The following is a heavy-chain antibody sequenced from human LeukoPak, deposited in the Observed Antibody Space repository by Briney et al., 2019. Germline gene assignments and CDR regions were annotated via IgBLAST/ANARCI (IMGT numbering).Heavy chain of an antibody. V-gene: IGHV3-53*01. CDR2: IYSGGST. CDR3: ARTYYYDSSGYLFWGAFDI. Sequence: GGSLRLSCAASGFTVSSNYMSWVRQAPGKGLEWVSGIYSGGSTYYADSVKGGFTISRDNSNNTLYLQMISLRSEETAVYYCARTYYYDSSGYLFWGAFDIWGQGTMVTVSS. CDR1: GFTVSSNY. D-gene: IGHD3-22*01. J-gene: IGHJ3*02.